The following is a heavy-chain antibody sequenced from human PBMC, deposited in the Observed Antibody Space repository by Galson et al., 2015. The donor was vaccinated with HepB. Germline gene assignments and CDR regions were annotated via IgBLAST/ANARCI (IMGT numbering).Heavy chain of an antibody. Sequence: SLRLSCAASGFSFTTYGMAWVRQAPEKGLEWVSGLNNNGGTTDYAESVRGRFTISRDNSKNTLYLQMNSLRAEDTALYYCAKGRDGEPFPDAFDIWGQGTMVTVSS. V-gene: IGHV3-23*01. D-gene: IGHD1-26*01. CDR3: AKGRDGEPFPDAFDI. CDR2: LNNNGGTT. CDR1: GFSFTTYG. J-gene: IGHJ3*02.